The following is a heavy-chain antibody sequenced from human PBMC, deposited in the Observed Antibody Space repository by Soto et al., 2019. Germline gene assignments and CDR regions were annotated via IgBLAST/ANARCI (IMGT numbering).Heavy chain of an antibody. J-gene: IGHJ6*02. D-gene: IGHD6-6*01. V-gene: IGHV3-30*18. Sequence: GGSLRLSCAASGFTFSSYAMSWVRQAPGKGLEWVSVIRYNGSNKYYTDSVKGRFTISRDNSKNTLYLQMNSLRAEDTAVYYLAKDLIAARLYYYYYGMDVWGQGTRVTVS. CDR1: GFTFSSYA. CDR3: AKDLIAARLYYYYYGMDV. CDR2: IRYNGSNK.